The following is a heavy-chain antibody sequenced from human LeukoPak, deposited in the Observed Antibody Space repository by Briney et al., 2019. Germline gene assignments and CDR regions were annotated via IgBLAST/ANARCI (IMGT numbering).Heavy chain of an antibody. V-gene: IGHV4-59*01. Sequence: SETLSLTCTVSGGSISNYYLSWIRQPPGKGLEWLGYIYYSGSTNFNPSLKSRVTISVDTSKNQFSLKLSSVTAADTAVYYCARGPRGYSYGWRAFDIWGQGTMVTVSS. CDR3: ARGPRGYSYGWRAFDI. CDR2: IYYSGST. CDR1: GGSISNYY. D-gene: IGHD5-18*01. J-gene: IGHJ3*02.